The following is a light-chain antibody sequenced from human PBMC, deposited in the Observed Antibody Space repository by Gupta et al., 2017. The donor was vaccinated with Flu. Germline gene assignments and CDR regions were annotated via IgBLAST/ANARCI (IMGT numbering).Light chain of an antibody. CDR2: RVS. J-gene: IGLJ1*01. Sequence: QSALTQPASLSGSLGQSITISCTASNSDVGNYDLVSWFQLHPGKAPKLIMSRVSRRPSGVPDRFSGSKSANTASLTISGLQTEDEADYFCCAYAGGSMYVFGPGTKVTVL. CDR3: CAYAGGSMYV. V-gene: IGLV2-23*02. CDR1: NSDVGNYDL.